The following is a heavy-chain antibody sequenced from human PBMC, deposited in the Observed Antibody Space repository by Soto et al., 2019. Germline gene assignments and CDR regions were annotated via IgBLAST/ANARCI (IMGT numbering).Heavy chain of an antibody. CDR3: VGSSPLLSGWYASGNDY. CDR2: ISYDGSNK. J-gene: IGHJ4*02. V-gene: IGHV3-30*03. Sequence: GGSLRLSCAASGFTFSSYGMHWVRQAPGKGLEWVAVISYDGSNKYYADSVKGRFTISRDNSKNTLYLQMNGLRAEDTAVYYCVGSSPLLSGWYASGNDYWGQGTLVTVSS. CDR1: GFTFSSYG. D-gene: IGHD6-19*01.